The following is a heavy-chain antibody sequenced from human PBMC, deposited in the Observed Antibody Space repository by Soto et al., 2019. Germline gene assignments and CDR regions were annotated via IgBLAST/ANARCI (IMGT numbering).Heavy chain of an antibody. Sequence: PSETLSLTCTVSSASISSSSYTWGWIRQSPGKGLEWIGYASHSGSTTYHSGNTNYNPSLKSRVTLSVDTPKNQLSLKLSSVTAADTAVYYCARAPISESWIQPWFDLWGQGILVTVSS. CDR3: ARAPISESWIQPWFDL. J-gene: IGHJ5*02. CDR1: SASISSSSYT. CDR2: ASHSGSTTYHSGNT. D-gene: IGHD5-18*01. V-gene: IGHV4-61*05.